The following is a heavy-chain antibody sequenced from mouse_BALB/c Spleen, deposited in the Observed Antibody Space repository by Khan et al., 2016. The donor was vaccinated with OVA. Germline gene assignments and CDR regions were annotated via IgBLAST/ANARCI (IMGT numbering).Heavy chain of an antibody. V-gene: IGHV14-3*02. Sequence: VQLQQSGAELVKPGASVKLSCTASGFNIKDTYIHWVQQRPEQGLEWIGRIDPANGHTKYDPKFQGKATLTADTSSNTPYLQLISLTSEDTAVYCCTRAIYCYGALDYWGQGTSVTVSA. J-gene: IGHJ4*01. CDR1: GFNIKDTY. D-gene: IGHD1-1*01. CDR3: TRAIYCYGALDY. CDR2: IDPANGHT.